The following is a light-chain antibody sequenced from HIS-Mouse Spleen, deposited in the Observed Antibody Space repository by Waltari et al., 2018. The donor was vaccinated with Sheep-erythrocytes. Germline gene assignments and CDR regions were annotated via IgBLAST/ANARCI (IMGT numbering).Light chain of an antibody. CDR1: ALPKKY. CDR3: QAWDSSTVV. J-gene: IGLJ2*01. Sequence: SYELTQPPSVSVSPGQTARITCSGDALPKKYAYWYQQKAGQAPVLVIYEDSKRPYGIPERFSGSNSGNTATLTISGTQAMDEADYYCQAWDSSTVVFGGGTKLTVL. V-gene: IGLV3-1*01. CDR2: EDS.